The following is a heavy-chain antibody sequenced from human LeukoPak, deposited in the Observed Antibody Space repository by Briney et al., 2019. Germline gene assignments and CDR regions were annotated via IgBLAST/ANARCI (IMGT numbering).Heavy chain of an antibody. V-gene: IGHV3-74*01. CDR1: GYTFTRYW. J-gene: IGHJ4*02. Sequence: GESLRLSCAASGYTFTRYWMHWIRQAPGEGLVWVARIDEYGTTIDYADSVRDRFTISRDNARNTLYLHMNRLKAEDTAMYYCARDVGGAGSHWGQGSLVTVSS. CDR2: IDEYGTTI. D-gene: IGHD3-10*01. CDR3: ARDVGGAGSH.